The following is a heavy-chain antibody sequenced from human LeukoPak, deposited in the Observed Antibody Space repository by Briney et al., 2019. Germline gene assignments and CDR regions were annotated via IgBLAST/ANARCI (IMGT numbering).Heavy chain of an antibody. J-gene: IGHJ4*02. CDR1: GFTFSSYG. V-gene: IGHV3-23*01. D-gene: IGHD2-21*02. Sequence: GGSLRLSCAASGFTFSSYGMSWVRQAPGKGLEWVSGISGSGASTYYAASLKGRFTISRDNSKNTLFLQMKSLRVEDTAVYYCAKGTPVTGYHLDHWGQGSLVTVSS. CDR3: AKGTPVTGYHLDH. CDR2: ISGSGAST.